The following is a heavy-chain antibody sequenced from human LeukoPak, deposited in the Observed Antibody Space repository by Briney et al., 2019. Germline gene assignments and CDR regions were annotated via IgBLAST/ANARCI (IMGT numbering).Heavy chain of an antibody. CDR3: ARDRAVSGSQNY. V-gene: IGHV1-18*01. CDR2: ISTYNGNT. J-gene: IGHJ4*02. CDR1: GYTFTRYG. D-gene: IGHD1-26*01. Sequence: ASVKVSCKASGYTFTRYGIGWVRQAPGQGLEWMGWISTYNGNTNTAQNLQGRVTMTTDTSTTTAYMELRSLTSDDTAVYYCARDRAVSGSQNYWGQGTLVTVSS.